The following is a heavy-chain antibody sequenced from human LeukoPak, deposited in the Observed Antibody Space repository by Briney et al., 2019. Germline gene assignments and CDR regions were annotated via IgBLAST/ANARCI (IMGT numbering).Heavy chain of an antibody. J-gene: IGHJ4*02. Sequence: PGRSLRLSCAASGFTFSSYGMHWVRQAPGKGLEWVAVIWYDGSNKYYADSVKGRFTISRDNSKNTLYLQMNSLRAEDTSVYYCAKDSGYDRAPFDYWGQGTLVTVSS. CDR3: AKDSGYDRAPFDY. V-gene: IGHV3-33*06. D-gene: IGHD5-12*01. CDR1: GFTFSSYG. CDR2: IWYDGSNK.